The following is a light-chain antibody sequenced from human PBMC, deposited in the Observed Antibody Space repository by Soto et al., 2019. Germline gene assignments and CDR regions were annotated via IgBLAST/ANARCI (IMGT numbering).Light chain of an antibody. CDR3: QSYDSSLSGWV. J-gene: IGLJ3*02. CDR1: SSNIGAGYD. CDR2: GNN. V-gene: IGLV1-40*01. Sequence: QSVLTQPPSVSGAPGQRVTISCTGSSSNIGAGYDVHWYQQLPETAPKLLIYGNNNRPSGVPDRFSGSTSGTSASLAITGLQAEDEADYYCQSYDSSLSGWVFGGGTKLTVL.